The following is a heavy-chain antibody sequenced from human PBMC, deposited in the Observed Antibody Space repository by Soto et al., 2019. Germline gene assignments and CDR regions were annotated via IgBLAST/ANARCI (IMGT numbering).Heavy chain of an antibody. V-gene: IGHV1-58*01. CDR3: ARVGPYCGGDCYSPPP. CDR1: GFTFTSSA. CDR2: IAVGSGYT. J-gene: IGHJ5*02. D-gene: IGHD2-21*02. Sequence: SVKVSCKASGFTFTSSAFQWVRQARGQRLEWIGWIAVGSGYTNYAQRFQDRVTLTRDMSTATTYMELSRLTSEDTAVYYCARVGPYCGGDCYSPPPWGQGTLVTVSS.